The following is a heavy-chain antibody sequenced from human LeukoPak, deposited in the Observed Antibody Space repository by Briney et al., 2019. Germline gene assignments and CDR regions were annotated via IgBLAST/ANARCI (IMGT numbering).Heavy chain of an antibody. CDR2: INAGNGNT. CDR1: GYTFTSYT. V-gene: IGHV1-3*01. Sequence: ASVKVSCKASGYTFTSYTWVRQAPGQRLEWMGWINAGNGNTKYSQKFQGRVTITRDTSASTAYMELSSLRSEDTAVYYCARVRRSSSWYFDYWGQGTLVTVSS. D-gene: IGHD6-13*01. CDR3: ARVRRSSSWYFDY. J-gene: IGHJ4*02.